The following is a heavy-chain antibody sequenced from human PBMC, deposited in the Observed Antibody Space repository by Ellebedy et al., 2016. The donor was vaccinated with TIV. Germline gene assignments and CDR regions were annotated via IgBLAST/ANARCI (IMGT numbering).Heavy chain of an antibody. CDR2: VNAEGLYP. CDR3: ASRPRG. Sequence: GESLKISCAASGFPFSHYALTWVRQAPGKGLEWVAIVNAEGLYPFYADSVKGRFTISRDNSKNTLYLQMNSLRAEDTAVYYCASRPRGWGQGTLVTVSS. CDR1: GFPFSHYA. J-gene: IGHJ4*02. D-gene: IGHD3-10*01. V-gene: IGHV3-23*01.